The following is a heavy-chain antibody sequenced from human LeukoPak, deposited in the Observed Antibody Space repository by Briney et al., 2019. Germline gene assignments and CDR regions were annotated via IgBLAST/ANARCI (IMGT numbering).Heavy chain of an antibody. J-gene: IGHJ6*02. V-gene: IGHV5-51*01. CDR1: GYSFTSYW. Sequence: GESLKISCKGSGYSFTSYWIGWVRQMPGKGLGWMGIIYPGDSDTRYSPSFQGQVTISADKSISTAYLQWSSLKASDTAMYYCARLRTSYCSSTSCWGSYYYGMDVWGQGTTVTVSS. D-gene: IGHD2-2*01. CDR3: ARLRTSYCSSTSCWGSYYYGMDV. CDR2: IYPGDSDT.